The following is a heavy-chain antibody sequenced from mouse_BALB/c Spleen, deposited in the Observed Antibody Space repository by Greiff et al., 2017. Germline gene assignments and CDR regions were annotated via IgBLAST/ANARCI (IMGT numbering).Heavy chain of an antibody. CDR1: GFTFSSFG. V-gene: IGHV5-17*02. J-gene: IGHJ3*01. CDR3: ARSHYGSSYAWFAY. D-gene: IGHD1-1*01. CDR2: ISSGSSTI. Sequence: EVQGVESGGGLVQPGGSRKLSCAASGFTFSSFGMHWVRQAPEKGLEWVAYISSGSSTIYYADTVKGRFTISRDNPKNTLFLQMTSLRSEDTAMYYCARSHYGSSYAWFAYWGQGTLVTVSA.